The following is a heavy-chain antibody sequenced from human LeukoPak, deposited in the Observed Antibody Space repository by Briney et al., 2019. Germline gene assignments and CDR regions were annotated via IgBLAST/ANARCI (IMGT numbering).Heavy chain of an antibody. Sequence: PSETLSLTCTVPGGSISSYYWSWIRQPPGKGLEWIGYIYYSGSTNYNPSLKSRVTISVDTSKNQFSLKLSSVTAADTAVYYCARTYDSSKNDAFDNWGQGTMVTVSS. J-gene: IGHJ3*02. D-gene: IGHD3-22*01. CDR1: GGSISSYY. CDR3: ARTYDSSKNDAFDN. V-gene: IGHV4-59*01. CDR2: IYYSGST.